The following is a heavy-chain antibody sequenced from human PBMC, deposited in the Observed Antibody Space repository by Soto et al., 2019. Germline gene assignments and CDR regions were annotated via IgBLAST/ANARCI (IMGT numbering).Heavy chain of an antibody. D-gene: IGHD7-27*01. CDR1: GFTFSSYA. V-gene: IGHV3-30-3*01. J-gene: IGHJ6*02. Sequence: QEQLVESGGGVVQPGGSLRLSCTASGFTFSSYAIHWVRQAPGKGLEWVAVISYDGSHKYYADAVKGRFTISRDNSKNXXYLQMTSLRAEDTAVYYCARDLRNRGESYVRNMDVWGQGTTVTVSS. CDR2: ISYDGSHK. CDR3: ARDLRNRGESYVRNMDV.